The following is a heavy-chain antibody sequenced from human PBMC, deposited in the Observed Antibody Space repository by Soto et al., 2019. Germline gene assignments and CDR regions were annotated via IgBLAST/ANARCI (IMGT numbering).Heavy chain of an antibody. Sequence: EVQLLESGGGLVQPGGSLRLSCAASGFTFSSYAMNWVRQAPGKGLEWVSVISGSGGSTYYADSVKGRFTISRDNSKNTMYLQMNSLRAEDTAVYYCASRSSGWDFDYWVQGTLVTVSS. J-gene: IGHJ4*02. CDR3: ASRSSGWDFDY. V-gene: IGHV3-23*01. CDR1: GFTFSSYA. CDR2: ISGSGGST. D-gene: IGHD6-19*01.